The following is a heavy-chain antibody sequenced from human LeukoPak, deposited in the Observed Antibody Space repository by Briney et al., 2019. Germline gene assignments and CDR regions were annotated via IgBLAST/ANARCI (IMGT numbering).Heavy chain of an antibody. CDR1: GGSFSGYY. J-gene: IGHJ4*02. D-gene: IGHD1-26*01. V-gene: IGHV4-59*01. CDR2: IYYSGST. Sequence: NPSETLSLTCAVYGGSFSGYYWSWIRQPPGKGLEWIGYIYYSGSTSYNPSLKSRVTISVDTSKNQFSLKLSSVTAADTAVYYCARGYSGSYGRFDYWGQGTLVTVSS. CDR3: ARGYSGSYGRFDY.